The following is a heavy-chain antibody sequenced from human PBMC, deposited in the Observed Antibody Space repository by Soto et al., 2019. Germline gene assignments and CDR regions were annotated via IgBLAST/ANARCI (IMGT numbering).Heavy chain of an antibody. D-gene: IGHD6-6*01. CDR1: GFTFSSYG. CDR2: ISYDGSNK. J-gene: IGHJ4*02. V-gene: IGHV3-30*18. Sequence: PGGSLRLSCAASGFTFSSYGMHWVRQAPGKGLEWVAVISYDGSNKYYADSVKGRFTISRDNSKNTLYLQMNSLRAEDTAVYYCAKDQEQLVNWGLDYWGQGTLVTVSS. CDR3: AKDQEQLVNWGLDY.